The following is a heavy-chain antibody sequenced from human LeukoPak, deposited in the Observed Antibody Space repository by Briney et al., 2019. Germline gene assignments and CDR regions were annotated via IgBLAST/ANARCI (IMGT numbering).Heavy chain of an antibody. CDR3: ARVGGDYYDSSGYYLPIDP. J-gene: IGHJ5*02. CDR2: IYYSGST. Sequence: PSETLSLTCTVSGGSISSGDFYWSWIRQPPGKGREWIGYIYYSGSTYYNPSLKSRVTISVDTSKNQFSLKLSSVTAADTAVYYCARVGGDYYDSSGYYLPIDPWGQGTLVTVSS. V-gene: IGHV4-30-4*08. D-gene: IGHD3-22*01. CDR1: GGSISSGDFY.